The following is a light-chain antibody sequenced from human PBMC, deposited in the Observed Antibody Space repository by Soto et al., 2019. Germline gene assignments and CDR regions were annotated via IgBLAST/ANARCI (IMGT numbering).Light chain of an antibody. CDR2: DAS. CDR3: QQRSNWPSLT. V-gene: IGKV3-11*01. J-gene: IGKJ4*01. Sequence: EIVLTQSPATLSLSPGERATLSCGASQSISSYLAWYQQKPGLAPRLLIYDASNRATGIPARFSGSGSETDFTLTISSLEPEDSAVYYCQQRSNWPSLTFGGGTKVDIK. CDR1: QSISSY.